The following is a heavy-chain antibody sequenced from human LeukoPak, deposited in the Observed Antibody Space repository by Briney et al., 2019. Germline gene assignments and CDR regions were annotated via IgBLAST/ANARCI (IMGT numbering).Heavy chain of an antibody. J-gene: IGHJ4*02. D-gene: IGHD3-22*01. Sequence: SGGSLRLSCAAFGFTFSGYGMHWVRQTPGKGLEWVAFIRHDGSYQQYADSVKGRFTVSRDNSKDMVYLQMNSLRTEDTAVYYCAKNRDSSDYPRDFDYWGQGTLVTASS. CDR2: IRHDGSYQ. V-gene: IGHV3-30*02. CDR1: GFTFSGYG. CDR3: AKNRDSSDYPRDFDY.